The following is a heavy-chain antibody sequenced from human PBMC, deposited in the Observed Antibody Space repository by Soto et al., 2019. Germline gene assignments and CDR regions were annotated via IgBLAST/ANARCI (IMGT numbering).Heavy chain of an antibody. D-gene: IGHD3-22*01. CDR3: AKDSVVVRRNWFDP. V-gene: IGHV3-23*01. Sequence: GGSLRLSCAASGFTFSSYAMSWVRQAPGKGLEWVSAISGSGGSTYYADSVKGRFTISRDDSKNTQYLQMNSLRAEDTAVYYCAKDSVVVRRNWFDPWGQGTLVTVSS. J-gene: IGHJ5*02. CDR1: GFTFSSYA. CDR2: ISGSGGST.